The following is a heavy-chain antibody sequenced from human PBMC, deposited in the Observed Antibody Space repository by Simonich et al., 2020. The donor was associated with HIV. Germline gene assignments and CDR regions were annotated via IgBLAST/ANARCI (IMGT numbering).Heavy chain of an antibody. CDR2: INHSGST. Sequence: QVQLQQWGAGLLKPSETLSLTCAVYGGSFSGYYWCWIRQPPGKGREWIGEINHSGSTNYNPSLKSRVTISVDTSKNQFSLKLSSVTAADTAVYYCARRHPTTVTTPYFDYWGQGTLVTVSS. J-gene: IGHJ4*02. D-gene: IGHD4-17*01. CDR1: GGSFSGYY. CDR3: ARRHPTTVTTPYFDY. V-gene: IGHV4-34*01.